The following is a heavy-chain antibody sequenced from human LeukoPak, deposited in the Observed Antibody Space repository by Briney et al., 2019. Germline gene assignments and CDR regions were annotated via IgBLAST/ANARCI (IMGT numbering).Heavy chain of an antibody. J-gene: IGHJ4*02. D-gene: IGHD2-8*02. CDR1: GFTFSTFA. CDR2: IFPSGGEI. V-gene: IGHV3-23*01. CDR3: ATYRQVLLPLES. Sequence: GGSLRLSCAASGFTFSTFAMIWVRQPPGKGLEWVSSIFPSGGEIHYADSVRGRFTISRDNSKSTLSLQMNSLRAEDTAIYYCATYRQVLLPLESWGQGTLVTVSS.